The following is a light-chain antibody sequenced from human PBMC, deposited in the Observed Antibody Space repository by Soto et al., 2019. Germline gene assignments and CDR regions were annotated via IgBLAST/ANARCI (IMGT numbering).Light chain of an antibody. CDR1: QSVSSSY. CDR3: QQYGSSPNWT. V-gene: IGKV3-20*01. CDR2: GAS. Sequence: EIVLTQSPGTLSLSPGERATLSCRASQSVSSSYLAWYQQKPGQAPRLLIYGASSRATGITDRFSGSGSGTDFTLTISRLEPEDFAVYYCQQYGSSPNWTFDQGTKLEIK. J-gene: IGKJ1*01.